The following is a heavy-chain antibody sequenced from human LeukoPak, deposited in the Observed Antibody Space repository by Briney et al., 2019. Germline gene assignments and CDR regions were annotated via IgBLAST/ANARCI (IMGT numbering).Heavy chain of an antibody. J-gene: IGHJ6*03. Sequence: SQTLSHTCAISGDSVSSNSAAWNWVRQSPSRGLEWLGRTYDRSKWYNDFAVSVKSRITINPDTSKNQFSLQLNSVTPEDTAVYYCARDNRYCSSTSCYTEDYYYYYYMDVWGKGTTVTVSS. CDR1: GDSVSSNSAA. D-gene: IGHD2-2*02. CDR3: ARDNRYCSSTSCYTEDYYYYYYMDV. V-gene: IGHV6-1*01. CDR2: TYDRSKWYN.